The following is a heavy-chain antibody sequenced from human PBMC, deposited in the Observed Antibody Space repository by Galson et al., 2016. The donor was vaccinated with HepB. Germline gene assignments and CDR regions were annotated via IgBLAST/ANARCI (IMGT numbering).Heavy chain of an antibody. CDR1: GDSISSGGYY. V-gene: IGHV4-31*03. J-gene: IGHJ4*02. Sequence: TLSLTCTVSGDSISSGGYYWTWIRQHPEKGLGWIGYIYYTGGTNYNPSLKSRLTISVDMSKNQFSLKLNSMTAADTAIYYCARASALVGTGFEYWGQGTLVTVSS. CDR2: IYYTGGT. D-gene: IGHD2-8*02. CDR3: ARASALVGTGFEY.